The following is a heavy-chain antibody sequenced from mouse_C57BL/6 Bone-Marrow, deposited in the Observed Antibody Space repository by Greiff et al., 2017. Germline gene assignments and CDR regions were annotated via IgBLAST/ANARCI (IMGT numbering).Heavy chain of an antibody. V-gene: IGHV1-81*01. Sequence: QVQLKESGAELARPGASVKLSCKASGYTFTSYGISWVKQRTGQGLEWIGEIYPRSGNTYYNEKFKGKATLTADKSSSTAYMELRSLTSEDSAVYFCARRDYYGNYEAYWGQGTLVTVSA. CDR2: IYPRSGNT. CDR3: ARRDYYGNYEAY. J-gene: IGHJ3*01. CDR1: GYTFTSYG. D-gene: IGHD2-1*01.